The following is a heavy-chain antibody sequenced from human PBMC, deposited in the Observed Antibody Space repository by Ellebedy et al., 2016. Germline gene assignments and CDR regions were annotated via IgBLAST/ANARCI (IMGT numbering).Heavy chain of an antibody. V-gene: IGHV4-59*13. CDR3: ARGLRFLGVSYYYYYMDV. Sequence: SETLSLXXTVPGGSISSYYWSWIRQPPGKGLEWIGYIYYSGSTNYNPSLKSRVTISVDTSKNQFSLKLSSVTAADTAVYYCARGLRFLGVSYYYYYMDVWGKGTTVTVSS. CDR1: GGSISSYY. CDR2: IYYSGST. D-gene: IGHD3-3*01. J-gene: IGHJ6*03.